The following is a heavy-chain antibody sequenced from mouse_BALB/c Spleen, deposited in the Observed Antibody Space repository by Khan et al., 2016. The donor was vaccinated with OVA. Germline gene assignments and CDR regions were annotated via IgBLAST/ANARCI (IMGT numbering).Heavy chain of an antibody. D-gene: IGHD1-1*01. CDR3: ARENYDGRSCYAMDY. CDR1: GYTFTSYW. V-gene: IGHV1S41*01. CDR2: IGPGSSNA. Sequence: DLVKPGASVKLSCKASGYTFTSYWINWIKQRPGQGLEWIGRIGPGSSNAYYNDMFKDKATLTVDTSSNTVHIQLSSLSSEDSAVYVCARENYDGRSCYAMDYWGQGTSVTVS. J-gene: IGHJ4*01.